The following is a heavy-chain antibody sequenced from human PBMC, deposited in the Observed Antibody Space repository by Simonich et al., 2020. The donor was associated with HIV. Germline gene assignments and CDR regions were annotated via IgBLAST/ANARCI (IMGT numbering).Heavy chain of an antibody. CDR3: ARAGGNFDY. Sequence: EVQLVESGGGLVQPGGSLRLSCAASGFTFSSYSMNWFRQAPRKGLEWVSYISISSSSIYYADSVKGRFTISRDNAKNSLYLQMNSLRAEDTAVYYCARAGGNFDYWGQGTLVTVSS. CDR1: GFTFSSYS. CDR2: ISISSSSI. D-gene: IGHD3-10*01. V-gene: IGHV3-48*01. J-gene: IGHJ4*02.